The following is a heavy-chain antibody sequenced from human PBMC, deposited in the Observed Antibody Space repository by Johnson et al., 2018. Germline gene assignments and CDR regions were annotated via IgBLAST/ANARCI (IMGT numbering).Heavy chain of an antibody. J-gene: IGHJ6*03. V-gene: IGHV3-9*01. CDR1: GFTFDDYA. CDR2: ISWNRGSI. CDR3: AEGGYYYYMDV. Sequence: VQLVQSGGGLVQPGRSLRLSCAASGFTFDDYAMHWVRQAPGKGLEWVSGISWNRGSIGSADSVKGRFTLSSDNAKNSLYLQMNSPRAAATASYYCAEGGYYYYMDVWGKGATVTVSS.